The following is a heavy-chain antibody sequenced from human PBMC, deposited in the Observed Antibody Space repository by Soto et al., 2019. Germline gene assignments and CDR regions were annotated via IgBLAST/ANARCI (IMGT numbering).Heavy chain of an antibody. J-gene: IGHJ4*02. CDR3: ARDTVCGSWFPLGF. CDR2: MTSNGGNA. CDR1: GFTFTTYA. V-gene: IGHV3-30-3*01. D-gene: IGHD2-15*01. Sequence: QVQLVESGGGVVQPGSSLRLSCAASGFTFTTYAMDWVRQTPGKGREWVGVMTSNGGNARSADSGKRRFPISRDNVHNKLFLQMDSLRPEDTALYFCARDTVCGSWFPLGFWGQGTLVTVSS.